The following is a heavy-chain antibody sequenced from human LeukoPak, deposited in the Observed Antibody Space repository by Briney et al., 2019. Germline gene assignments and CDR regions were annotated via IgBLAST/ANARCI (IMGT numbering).Heavy chain of an antibody. D-gene: IGHD6-13*01. Sequence: GGSLRLSCAASGFTFSSYSMNWVRQAPGKGLEWVSSISSSSSYIYYADSVKGRFTISGDNAKNSLYLQMNSLRAEDTAVYYCARVPRGIADYWGQGTLVTVSS. J-gene: IGHJ4*02. V-gene: IGHV3-21*01. CDR1: GFTFSSYS. CDR2: ISSSSSYI. CDR3: ARVPRGIADY.